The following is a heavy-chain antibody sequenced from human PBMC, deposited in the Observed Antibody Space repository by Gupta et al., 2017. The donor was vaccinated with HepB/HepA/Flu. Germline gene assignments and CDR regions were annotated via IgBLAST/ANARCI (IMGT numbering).Heavy chain of an antibody. V-gene: IGHV3-9*01. CDR1: GITFNGYA. CDR3: ARAGTYSISSGYVND. Sequence: VHLVESGGGLVQPGRSLRLSCAASGITFNGYAFNWVRQAPGKGLEWVSGMSVNSGHMDYVDSVKGRFTISRDNAKNSLYLKMNDLRVEETALYYCARAGTYSISSGYVNDWGQGTKVTVSS. D-gene: IGHD6-6*01. CDR2: MSVNSGHM. J-gene: IGHJ4*02.